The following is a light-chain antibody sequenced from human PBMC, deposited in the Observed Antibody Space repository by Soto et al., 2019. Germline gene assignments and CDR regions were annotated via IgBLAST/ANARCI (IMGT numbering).Light chain of an antibody. Sequence: VLTQSPGTLSMSPGDRATLSCRASQSDPGSDVASYQQKPGQAPGLLIGDVSSRATGTPERFSGSGSATDFTLNIGRLEPEDFAVYSCQPYGTSPLTFGGGPKVHIK. CDR1: QSDPGSD. CDR2: DVS. J-gene: IGKJ4*01. CDR3: QPYGTSPLT. V-gene: IGKV3-20*01.